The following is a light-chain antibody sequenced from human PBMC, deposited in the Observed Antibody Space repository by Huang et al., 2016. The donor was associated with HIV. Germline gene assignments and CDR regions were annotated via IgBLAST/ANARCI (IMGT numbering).Light chain of an antibody. CDR2: RAS. CDR1: QNIYSN. Sequence: DIQMTQSPSSLSASVGDRVTIACRAIQNIYSNLNWYQQNPGQAPKLLIYRASTLQSGVPSRVSGTGTETDFALTISSLQPEDFATYYCQQSFLTPRTFGQGTKLEIK. CDR3: QQSFLTPRT. J-gene: IGKJ2*02. V-gene: IGKV1-39*01.